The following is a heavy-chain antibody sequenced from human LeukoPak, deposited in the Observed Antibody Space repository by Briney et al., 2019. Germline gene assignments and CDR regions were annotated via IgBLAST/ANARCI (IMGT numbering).Heavy chain of an antibody. J-gene: IGHJ4*02. V-gene: IGHV3-23*01. CDR2: ISGSGGST. Sequence: GGSLRLSCAASGFTFSSYAMSWVRQAPGKGLEWVSAISGSGGSTYYAGSVKGRFTISRDNSKNTLYLQMNSLRAEDTAVYYCAKAVYYDTTGAFDYWGQGTLVTVSS. CDR1: GFTFSSYA. CDR3: AKAVYYDTTGAFDY. D-gene: IGHD3-22*01.